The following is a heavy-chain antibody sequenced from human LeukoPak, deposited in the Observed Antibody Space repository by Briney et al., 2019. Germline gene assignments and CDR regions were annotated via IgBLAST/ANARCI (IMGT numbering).Heavy chain of an antibody. V-gene: IGHV3-15*01. D-gene: IGHD1-26*01. Sequence: GGSLRLSCAASGFTFNNAWMSWVRQAPGKGLEWIGRIKSDGGTTDYAAPVKGRFTISRDDSKNTLYLQMNSLKAEDTAVYYCAKETFSGSYSNFDYWGQGTLVTVSS. CDR3: AKETFSGSYSNFDY. J-gene: IGHJ4*02. CDR2: IKSDGGTT. CDR1: GFTFNNAW.